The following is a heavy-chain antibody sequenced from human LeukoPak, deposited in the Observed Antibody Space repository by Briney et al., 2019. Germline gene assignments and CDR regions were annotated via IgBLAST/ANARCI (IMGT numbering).Heavy chain of an antibody. Sequence: ASVKVSCKASGYTFTNYGISWVRQAPGQGLVWMGWISAYNGNTNCAQKLQGRVTMTTDTSTSTAYMELRSLRSDDTAVYYCARDADDTEYSSGWPFFDYWGQGTLVTVSS. V-gene: IGHV1-18*01. D-gene: IGHD6-19*01. CDR3: ARDADDTEYSSGWPFFDY. J-gene: IGHJ4*02. CDR2: ISAYNGNT. CDR1: GYTFTNYG.